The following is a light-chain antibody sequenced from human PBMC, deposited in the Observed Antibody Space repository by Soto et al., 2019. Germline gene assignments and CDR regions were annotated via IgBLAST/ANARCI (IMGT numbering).Light chain of an antibody. CDR1: QSIRTN. V-gene: IGKV3-15*01. J-gene: IGKJ2*02. Sequence: EIVMTQSPATLSVSPGERATLSCRASQSIRTNLAWYQQKPGQAPRLLIYGASTRATGVPNKFSGSGSETEFTLTISRLQSEDFGVYYCQQYNNWPPGCTFGQGTTGDIK. CDR2: GAS. CDR3: QQYNNWPPGCT.